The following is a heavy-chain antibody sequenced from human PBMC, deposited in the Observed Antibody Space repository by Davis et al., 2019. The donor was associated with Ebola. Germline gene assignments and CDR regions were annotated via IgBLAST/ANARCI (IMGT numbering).Heavy chain of an antibody. CDR1: LYTLTSHG. Sequence: SVPVPRQASLYTLTSHGISCVRHAPRQRLEWKGWISAYNRNTIYAQKLQGRVTMTTDTSTSTAYMEVGSLRSDDTAVYYCARGKIGELLYLGGELAWFDPWGQGTLVTVSS. V-gene: IGHV1-18*01. J-gene: IGHJ5*02. CDR2: ISAYNRNT. CDR3: ARGKIGELLYLGGELAWFDP. D-gene: IGHD3-10*01.